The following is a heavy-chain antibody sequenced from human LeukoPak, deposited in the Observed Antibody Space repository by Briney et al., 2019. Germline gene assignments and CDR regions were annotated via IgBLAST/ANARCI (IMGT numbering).Heavy chain of an antibody. J-gene: IGHJ4*02. V-gene: IGHV3-23*01. D-gene: IGHD3-22*01. CDR3: AKDDYYDSSGYPDY. CDR2: ISSTGGTI. Sequence: GGSPRLSCAASGFTFRNYLMSWVRQAPGKGLEWVSFISSTGGTIYYADSVKGRFTVSRDNSKNTLNLQMNSLRAEDTAVYYCAKDDYYDSSGYPDYWGQGTLVTVSS. CDR1: GFTFRNYL.